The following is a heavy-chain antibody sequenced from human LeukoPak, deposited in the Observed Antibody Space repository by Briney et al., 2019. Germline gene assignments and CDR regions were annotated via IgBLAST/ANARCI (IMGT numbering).Heavy chain of an antibody. CDR2: INPNSGGT. V-gene: IGHV1-2*04. J-gene: IGHJ4*02. CDR3: ARENAGSGGSRDY. D-gene: IGHD2-15*01. Sequence: ASVKVSCKASGYTFTGYYMHRVRQAPGQGLEWMGWINPNSGGTNYAQKFQGWVTMTRDTSISTAYMELRSLRSDDTAVYYCARENAGSGGSRDYWGQGTLVTVSS. CDR1: GYTFTGYY.